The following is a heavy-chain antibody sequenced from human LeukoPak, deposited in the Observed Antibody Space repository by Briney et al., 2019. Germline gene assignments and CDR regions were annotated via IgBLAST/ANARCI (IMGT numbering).Heavy chain of an antibody. D-gene: IGHD6-25*01. Sequence: GESLRLSCAASGFTFSSYGMHWVRQAPGKGLEWVAVIWYDGSNKYYADSVKGRFTISRDNSKNTLYLQMNSLRAEDTALYYCAKDMYSGFNYFFDSWGQGTLVTVSS. CDR3: AKDMYSGFNYFFDS. CDR1: GFTFSSYG. CDR2: IWYDGSNK. J-gene: IGHJ4*02. V-gene: IGHV3-33*06.